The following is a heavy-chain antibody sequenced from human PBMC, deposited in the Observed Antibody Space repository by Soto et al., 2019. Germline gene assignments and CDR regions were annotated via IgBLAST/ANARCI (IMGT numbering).Heavy chain of an antibody. V-gene: IGHV4-31*03. D-gene: IGHD6-13*01. Sequence: SETLSLTCTVSGGSISSGGYYWSWIRQHPGKGLEWIGYIYYSGSTYYNPSLKSRVTISVDTSKNQFSLKLSSVTAADTAVYYCARRSRSPHGYNWFDPSGQGTLVTVSS. CDR3: ARRSRSPHGYNWFDP. CDR2: IYYSGST. J-gene: IGHJ5*02. CDR1: GGSISSGGYY.